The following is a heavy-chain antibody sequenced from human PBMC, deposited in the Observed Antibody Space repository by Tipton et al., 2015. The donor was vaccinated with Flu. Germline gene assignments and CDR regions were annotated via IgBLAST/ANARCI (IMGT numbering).Heavy chain of an antibody. J-gene: IGHJ4*02. CDR1: GGSFSGYY. CDR3: ARGGGSPSY. D-gene: IGHD2-15*01. CDR2: IYFTGST. V-gene: IGHV4-59*01. Sequence: TLSLTCAVYGGSFSGYYRSWIRQPPGKGLEWIGYIYFTGSTNYNPSLKSRVAISVDMSKNQFSLKLTSVTAADTAVYYCARGGGSPSYWGQGTLVTVSS.